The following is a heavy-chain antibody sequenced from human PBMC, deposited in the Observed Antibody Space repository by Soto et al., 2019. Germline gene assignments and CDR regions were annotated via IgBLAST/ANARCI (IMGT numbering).Heavy chain of an antibody. CDR1: GGTFSSYA. CDR2: IIPIFGTA. J-gene: IGHJ4*02. D-gene: IGHD3-3*01. V-gene: IGHV1-69*13. CDR3: ARTTIFGVVFYYFDY. Sequence: SVKVSCKASGGTFSSYAISWVRQAPGQGLEWMGGIIPIFGTANYAQKFQGRVTITADEATSTAYMELSSLRSEDTAVYYCARTTIFGVVFYYFDYWGQGTLVTVSS.